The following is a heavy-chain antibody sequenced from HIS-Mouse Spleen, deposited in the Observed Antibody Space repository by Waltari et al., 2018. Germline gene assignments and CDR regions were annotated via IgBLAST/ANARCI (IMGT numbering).Heavy chain of an antibody. CDR2: IYYSGST. Sequence: QLQLQESGPGLVKPSETLSLTCTVSGGPISTSSYYWGWIRQPPGKGLGWIVSIYYSGSTSYNPSLRSRVTISVDTSKTQFSLKLSSVTAADTAVYYCAREIPYSSSWYDWYFDLWGRGTLVTVSS. CDR3: AREIPYSSSWYDWYFDL. D-gene: IGHD6-13*01. V-gene: IGHV4-39*07. CDR1: GGPISTSSYY. J-gene: IGHJ2*01.